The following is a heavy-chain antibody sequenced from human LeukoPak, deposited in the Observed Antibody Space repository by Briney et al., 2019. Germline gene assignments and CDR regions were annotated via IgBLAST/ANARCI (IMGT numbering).Heavy chain of an antibody. J-gene: IGHJ4*02. CDR1: GGSISSHY. Sequence: PSETLSLTCTVSGGSISSHYWSWIRQPPGKGLEWIGYIYYSGSTNYSPSLKSRVTISVDTSKNQFSLKLSSVTAADTAVYYCASLIVGATSFGILDYWGQGTLVTVSS. CDR2: IYYSGST. V-gene: IGHV4-59*11. D-gene: IGHD1-26*01. CDR3: ASLIVGATSFGILDY.